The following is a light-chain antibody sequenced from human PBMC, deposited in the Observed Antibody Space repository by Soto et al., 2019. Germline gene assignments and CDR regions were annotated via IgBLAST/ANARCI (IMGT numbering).Light chain of an antibody. Sequence: DIQMTQSPSSLSASVGDRVTITCRASQSISNYLNWYQQKPGKAPKLLIYAASSLQSGVPSRFSGSGSGTDFTLTISSLQPEDFATYYCQQSYSTQITFGQGTRLEI. V-gene: IGKV1-39*01. J-gene: IGKJ5*01. CDR2: AAS. CDR3: QQSYSTQIT. CDR1: QSISNY.